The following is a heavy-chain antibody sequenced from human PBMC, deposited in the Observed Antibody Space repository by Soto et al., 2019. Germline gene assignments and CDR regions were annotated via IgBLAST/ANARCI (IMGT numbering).Heavy chain of an antibody. Sequence: PGGSLRLTCTTSGFTFGDYALSWVRQAPGKGLEWVGFIRRNDYGGTTDYAASVKGRFTISRDDSKSIAYLQMNSLRTEDTALYYCSRASSLDFAFWGQGTLVTVSS. CDR1: GFTFGDYA. J-gene: IGHJ4*02. V-gene: IGHV3-49*04. D-gene: IGHD3-16*01. CDR3: SRASSLDFAF. CDR2: IRRNDYGGTT.